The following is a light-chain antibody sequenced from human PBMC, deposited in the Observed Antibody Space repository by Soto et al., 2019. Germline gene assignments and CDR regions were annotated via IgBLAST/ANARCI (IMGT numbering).Light chain of an antibody. V-gene: IGKV3-20*01. CDR2: GGS. CDR3: QDYGTSQPWT. CDR1: QNIRGNE. J-gene: IGKJ1*01. Sequence: EVVLTQSPGALSLSPGEGVTLSCRASQNIRGNELAWYRQKRGQAPRLLIYGGSSRAEGIPDRFSGRGTGTNFTLTISRLEPEGSAVYYRQDYGTSQPWTFGQVTKLEI.